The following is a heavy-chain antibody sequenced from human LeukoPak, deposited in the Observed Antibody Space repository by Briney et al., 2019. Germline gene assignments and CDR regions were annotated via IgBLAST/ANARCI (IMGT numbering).Heavy chain of an antibody. J-gene: IGHJ4*02. V-gene: IGHV3-23*01. CDR1: GFTFSSYA. Sequence: GGSLRLSCAASGFTFSSYAMSWVRQAPGKGLQWVPAISGSGGSTYYADSVKGRFTISRDNSKNTLYLQINSLRAEDTAVYYCAKSVSGWSPFDYWGQGTLVTVSS. CDR2: ISGSGGST. CDR3: AKSVSGWSPFDY. D-gene: IGHD6-19*01.